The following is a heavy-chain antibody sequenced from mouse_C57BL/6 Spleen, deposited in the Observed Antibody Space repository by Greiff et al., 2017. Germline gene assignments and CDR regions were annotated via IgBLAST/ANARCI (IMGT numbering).Heavy chain of an antibody. V-gene: IGHV1-55*01. CDR1: GYTFTSYW. CDR2: IYPGSGST. CDR3: AREGIYDGFEY. D-gene: IGHD2-3*01. J-gene: IGHJ2*01. Sequence: QVHVKQSGAELVKPGASVKMSCKASGYTFTSYWITWVKQRPGQGLEWIGDIYPGSGSTNYNEKFKSKATVTVDTSSSTAYMQLSSLTSEDSAVYYCAREGIYDGFEYWGQGTTLTVSS.